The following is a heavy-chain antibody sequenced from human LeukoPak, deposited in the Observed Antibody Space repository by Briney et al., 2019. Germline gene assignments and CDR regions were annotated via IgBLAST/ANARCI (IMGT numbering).Heavy chain of an antibody. V-gene: IGHV4-61*02. D-gene: IGHD1-26*01. CDR2: IYTSGST. CDR1: GGSISSGSYY. J-gene: IGHJ3*01. Sequence: PSETLSLTCTVSGGSISSGSYYWSWIRQPAGKGLEWIGRIYTSGSTNYNPSLKSRVTISVDTSKNQFSLKLSSVTAADTAVYYCASLVGALDAFDVWGQGTMVTVSS. CDR3: ASLVGALDAFDV.